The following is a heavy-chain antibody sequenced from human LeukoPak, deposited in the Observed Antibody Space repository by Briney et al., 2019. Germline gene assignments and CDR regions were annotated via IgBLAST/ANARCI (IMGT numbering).Heavy chain of an antibody. Sequence: GGSLRLSCAASGFTFSSYAMSWVRQAPGKGLEWVSRISDSGDITYYADSVKGRVTISRDNSKNTLYLQMNSLRAEDTAVYYCSKDRAGYSGARGFDYWGQGTLVTVSS. D-gene: IGHD5-12*01. CDR1: GFTFSSYA. CDR2: ISDSGDIT. CDR3: SKDRAGYSGARGFDY. J-gene: IGHJ4*02. V-gene: IGHV3-23*01.